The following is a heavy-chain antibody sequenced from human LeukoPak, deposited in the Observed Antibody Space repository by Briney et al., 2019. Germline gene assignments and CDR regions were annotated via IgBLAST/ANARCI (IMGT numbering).Heavy chain of an antibody. V-gene: IGHV3-30*18. D-gene: IGHD6-13*01. CDR2: ISYDGSNK. CDR1: GFTFSSYG. Sequence: GRSLRLSCAASGFTFSSYGMHWVRQAPGEGLEWVAVISYDGSNKYYADSVKGRFTISRDNSKNTLYLQMNSLRAEDTAVYYCAKDLAYSSSWTPGYYYYYGMDVWGQGTTVTVSS. CDR3: AKDLAYSSSWTPGYYYYYGMDV. J-gene: IGHJ6*02.